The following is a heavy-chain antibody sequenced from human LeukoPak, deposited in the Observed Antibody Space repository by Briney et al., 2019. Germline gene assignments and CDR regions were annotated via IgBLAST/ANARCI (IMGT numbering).Heavy chain of an antibody. V-gene: IGHV4-59*01. CDR2: IYYSGST. Sequence: SETLSLTCTVSGGSISSYYWSWIRQPPGKGLEWIGYIYYSGSTNYNPSLKSRVTISVDTSKNQLSLKLSSVTAADTAVYYCARGGYYDYVWGSYRQSYFDYWGQGTLVTVSS. CDR1: GGSISSYY. D-gene: IGHD3-16*02. J-gene: IGHJ4*02. CDR3: ARGGYYDYVWGSYRQSYFDY.